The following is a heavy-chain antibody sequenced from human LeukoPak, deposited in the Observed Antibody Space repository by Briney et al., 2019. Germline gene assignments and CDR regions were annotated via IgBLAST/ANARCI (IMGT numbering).Heavy chain of an antibody. CDR3: AKGHFYFDY. J-gene: IGHJ4*02. V-gene: IGHV3-30*18. CDR2: ISYDGSNK. CDR1: GFTFSSYG. Sequence: GRSLRLSCAASGFTFSSYGMHWVRQAPGKGLEWVAVISYDGSNKYYADSVKGRFTISRDNSKNTLYLQMNSLRAEDTAVYYCAKGHFYFDYWGQGTLVTVSS.